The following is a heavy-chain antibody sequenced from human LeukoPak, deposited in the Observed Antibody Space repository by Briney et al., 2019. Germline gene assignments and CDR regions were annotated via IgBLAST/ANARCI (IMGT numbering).Heavy chain of an antibody. D-gene: IGHD6-13*01. V-gene: IGHV4-39*07. Sequence: PSETLSLTCTVSGGSISSSSYYWGWIRQPPGKGLEWMGSIYYSGSTYYNPSLKSRVTISVDTSKNQFSLKLSSVIAADTAVYYCARDHYSSSWYSWFDPWGQGTLVTVSS. CDR3: ARDHYSSSWYSWFDP. J-gene: IGHJ5*02. CDR2: IYYSGST. CDR1: GGSISSSSYY.